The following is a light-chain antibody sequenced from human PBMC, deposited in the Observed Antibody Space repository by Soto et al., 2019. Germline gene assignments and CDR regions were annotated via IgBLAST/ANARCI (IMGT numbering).Light chain of an antibody. J-gene: IGKJ3*01. V-gene: IGKV3-20*01. CDR3: QQFGT. CDR2: GAS. Sequence: EIVLTQSPGTLSLSPGERATLSCRASQSVSSSYLAWYQQKPGQAPRLLIYGASSRASGIPDRFSGSGSGTEFTLTISRLEPQNLAVYYCQQFGTFGPGTKVDIK. CDR1: QSVSSSY.